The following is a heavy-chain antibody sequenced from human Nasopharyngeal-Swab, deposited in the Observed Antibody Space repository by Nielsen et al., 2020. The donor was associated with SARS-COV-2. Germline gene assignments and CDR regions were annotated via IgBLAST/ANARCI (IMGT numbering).Heavy chain of an antibody. D-gene: IGHD3-3*01. CDR2: IYYSGST. Sequence: SETLSLTCTVSGGSISSYYWSWIRQPPGKGLEWIGYIYYSGSTNYNPSLKSRVTISVDTSKNQFSLKLSSVTAADTAAYYCARVDFWSGYFPNWFDPWGQGTLVTVSS. J-gene: IGHJ5*02. CDR1: GGSISSYY. CDR3: ARVDFWSGYFPNWFDP. V-gene: IGHV4-59*01.